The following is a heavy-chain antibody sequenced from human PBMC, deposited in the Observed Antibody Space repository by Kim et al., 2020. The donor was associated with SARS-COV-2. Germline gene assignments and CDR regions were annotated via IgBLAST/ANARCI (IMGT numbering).Heavy chain of an antibody. CDR3: AKNYYYDSSGYYDY. J-gene: IGHJ4*02. V-gene: IGHV3-11*04. CDR1: GFTFSDYY. CDR2: ISSSGSTI. Sequence: GGSLRLSCAASGFTFSDYYMSWIRQAPGKGLEWVSYISSSGSTIYYADSVKGRFTISRDNAKNSLYLQMNSLRAEDTAVYYCAKNYYYDSSGYYDYWGQGTLVTVSS. D-gene: IGHD3-22*01.